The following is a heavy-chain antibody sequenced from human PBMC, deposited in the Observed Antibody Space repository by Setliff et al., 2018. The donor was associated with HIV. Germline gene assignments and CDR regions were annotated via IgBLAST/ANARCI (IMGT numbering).Heavy chain of an antibody. D-gene: IGHD3-10*01. CDR2: VNNDGTDT. V-gene: IGHV3-74*01. CDR1: GFTFNSYW. J-gene: IGHJ6*02. Sequence: GESLKISCVASGFTFNSYWMYWVRQAPGKGLVCVSRVNNDGTDTIYADSVKGRFTISRDNAKNSMDLQMNSLRAEDTAIYYCARKLRPGHGVDVWGQGTTVTVSS. CDR3: ARKLRPGHGVDV.